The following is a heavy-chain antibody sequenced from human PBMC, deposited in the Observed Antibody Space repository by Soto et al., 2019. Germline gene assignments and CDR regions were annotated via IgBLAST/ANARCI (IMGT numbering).Heavy chain of an antibody. CDR3: AKFQRYFDRTGYLDA. Sequence: GESLKISCKGSGFGFDITWLAWLRQVPGKGLEWVGIIYPGDSDTRYSPSLEGRVTLSVDKSITTAYLHLTSLKESDTGTYYCAKFQRYFDRTGYLDAWGQGTPVTVSS. J-gene: IGHJ5*02. CDR2: IYPGDSDT. CDR1: GFGFDITW. D-gene: IGHD3-9*01. V-gene: IGHV5-51*01.